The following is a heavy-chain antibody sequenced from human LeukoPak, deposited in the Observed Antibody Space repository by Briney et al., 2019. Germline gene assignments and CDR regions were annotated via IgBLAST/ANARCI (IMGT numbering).Heavy chain of an antibody. V-gene: IGHV3-43*01. J-gene: IGHJ4*02. CDR3: AKGGYGDYFGY. Sequence: GGSLRLSCAASGFTFDDYTMHWVRQAPGKGLEWVSLISWDGGSTCYADSVKGRFTISRDNSKNSLYLQMNSLRTEDTALYYCAKGGYGDYFGYWGQGTLVTVSS. CDR1: GFTFDDYT. CDR2: ISWDGGST. D-gene: IGHD4-17*01.